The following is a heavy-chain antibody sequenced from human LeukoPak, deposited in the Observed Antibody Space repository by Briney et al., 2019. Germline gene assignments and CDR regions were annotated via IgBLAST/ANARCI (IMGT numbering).Heavy chain of an antibody. CDR2: IYPGDADT. Sequence: GESLKISCEAAGNFFTDYWIGWVRQLPGKGLEWMGVIYPGDADTQYSPAFQGRVTISADNSINTAFLQWSSLRASDTAMYYCAQTGKSGSWDMWGQGTMVTVSS. CDR1: GNFFTDYW. CDR3: AQTGKSGSWDM. J-gene: IGHJ3*02. V-gene: IGHV5-51*01. D-gene: IGHD6-25*01.